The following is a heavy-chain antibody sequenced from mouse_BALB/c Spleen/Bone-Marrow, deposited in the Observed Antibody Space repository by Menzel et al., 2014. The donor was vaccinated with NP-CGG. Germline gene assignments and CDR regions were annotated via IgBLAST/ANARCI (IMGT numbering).Heavy chain of an antibody. CDR1: GFTFSYYA. Sequence: EVKLMESGGGLVKPGGSLKLSCAASGFTFSYYAMSWVRQSPEKSLEWVAEISSGGSYTYYPDTVTGRFTISRDDAKNTLYLEMSSLGTEYTAMDYCARDSSGYFDYWGQGTTLTVSS. D-gene: IGHD3-1*01. CDR2: ISSGGSYT. CDR3: ARDSSGYFDY. V-gene: IGHV5-9-4*01. J-gene: IGHJ2*01.